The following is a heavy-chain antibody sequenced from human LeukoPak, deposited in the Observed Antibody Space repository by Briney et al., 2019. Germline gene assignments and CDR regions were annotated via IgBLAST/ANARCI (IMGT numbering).Heavy chain of an antibody. CDR1: AFTFRTYS. CDR3: ARGSDFVWGSYRPYFDY. V-gene: IGHV3-21*01. CDR2: ISGSASYI. J-gene: IGHJ4*02. D-gene: IGHD3-16*02. Sequence: PGGSLRLSCVSSAFTFRTYSMHCVPQAPGKGLECVSSISGSASYIYYAESVRGRFTISRDNAKNSLYLQMNSLRAEDTAVYYCARGSDFVWGSYRPYFDYWGQGTLVTVSS.